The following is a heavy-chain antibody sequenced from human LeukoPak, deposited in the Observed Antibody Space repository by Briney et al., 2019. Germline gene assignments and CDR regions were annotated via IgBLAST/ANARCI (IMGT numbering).Heavy chain of an antibody. J-gene: IGHJ4*02. CDR2: INPNSGGT. Sequence: ASVKVSCKPSGYSFTGYYMHWARQAPGQGLEWMGWINPNSGGTNYAQKFQGRVTMTRDTSISTAYMALSRLRSDDTAVFYCARTCSSTSCSIDYWGQGTLVTVSS. D-gene: IGHD2-2*01. CDR1: GYSFTGYY. V-gene: IGHV1-2*02. CDR3: ARTCSSTSCSIDY.